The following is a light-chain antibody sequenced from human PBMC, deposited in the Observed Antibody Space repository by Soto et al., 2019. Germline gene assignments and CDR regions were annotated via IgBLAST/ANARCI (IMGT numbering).Light chain of an antibody. CDR2: DSN. CDR1: SAKIGAGYD. Sequence: QSVLTQPPSVSGCPGQRVRISWAWGSAKIGAGYDVHWYQQLPGTAPKLLISDSNNRPSGVPDRFSGSKSGTSASLAITGLQAEDEADYYCQSYDSSLSGSTVFGTGTKVTVL. J-gene: IGLJ1*01. CDR3: QSYDSSLSGSTV. V-gene: IGLV1-40*01.